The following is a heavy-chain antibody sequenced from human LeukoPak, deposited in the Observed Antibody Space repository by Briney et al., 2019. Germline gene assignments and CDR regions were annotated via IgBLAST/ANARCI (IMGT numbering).Heavy chain of an antibody. J-gene: IGHJ3*02. Sequence: GGSLRLSCAASGFTFRTYWMTWVRQAPGKGLEWVANINQDGSEKYYVDSVKGRFTISRGNAKNSLYLQMISLRAEDTAVYYCARDLSPYYDSSAYYDAFDIWGQGTMVTVSS. D-gene: IGHD3-22*01. CDR1: GFTFRTYW. CDR2: INQDGSEK. V-gene: IGHV3-7*01. CDR3: ARDLSPYYDSSAYYDAFDI.